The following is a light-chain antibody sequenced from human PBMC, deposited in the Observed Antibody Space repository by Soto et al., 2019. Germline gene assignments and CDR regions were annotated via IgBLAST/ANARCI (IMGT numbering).Light chain of an antibody. Sequence: DIPMTQSPSTLSASVGDRVTITCRASQSISSWLAWYQQKPGKAPKLLIYDASSLDSGVPSRFSGSGSGTEFTLTISSLQPDDFATYYCQQYNSILATFGQGTKVEIK. CDR3: QQYNSILAT. CDR1: QSISSW. CDR2: DAS. V-gene: IGKV1-5*01. J-gene: IGKJ1*01.